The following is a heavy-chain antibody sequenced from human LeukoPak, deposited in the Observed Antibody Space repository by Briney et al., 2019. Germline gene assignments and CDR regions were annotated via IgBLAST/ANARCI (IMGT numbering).Heavy chain of an antibody. V-gene: IGHV3-7*03. Sequence: GGSLRLSCAASGFTFSDYWMSWVRQAPGKGLEWVANIKQDGSEKYYVDSVKGRFTISRDNAKNSLYLQMNSLRAEDTAVYYCARRYFDYWGQGTLATVSS. CDR1: GFTFSDYW. J-gene: IGHJ4*02. CDR3: ARRYFDY. CDR2: IKQDGSEK.